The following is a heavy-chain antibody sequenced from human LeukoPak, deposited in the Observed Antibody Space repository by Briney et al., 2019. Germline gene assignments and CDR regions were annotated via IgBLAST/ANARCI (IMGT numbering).Heavy chain of an antibody. CDR3: ARGGIVVVPAAMWVALDY. J-gene: IGHJ4*02. CDR1: GGTFSSYA. V-gene: IGHV1-69*05. Sequence: SVKVACKASGGTFSSYAISWVRQAPGQGLEWMGRIIPIFGTANYAQKFQGRVTITTDESTSTAYMELSSLRSEGTAVYYCARGGIVVVPAAMWVALDYWGQGTLVTVSS. CDR2: IIPIFGTA. D-gene: IGHD2-2*01.